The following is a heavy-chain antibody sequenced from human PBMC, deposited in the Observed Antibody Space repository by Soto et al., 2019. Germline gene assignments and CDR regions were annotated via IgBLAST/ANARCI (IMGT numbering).Heavy chain of an antibody. Sequence: ASETLSLTCTVSGGSISSYYWSWIRQPPGKGLEWIGYIYYSGSTNYNPSLKSRVTISVDTSKNQFSLKLSSVTAADTAVYYCARGRRITIFGVVNQYYYYYMDVWGKGTTVTVSS. D-gene: IGHD3-3*01. J-gene: IGHJ6*03. CDR2: IYYSGST. CDR3: ARGRRITIFGVVNQYYYYYMDV. CDR1: GGSISSYY. V-gene: IGHV4-59*01.